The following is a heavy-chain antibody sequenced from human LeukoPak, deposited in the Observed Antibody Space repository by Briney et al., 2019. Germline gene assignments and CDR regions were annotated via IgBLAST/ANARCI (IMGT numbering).Heavy chain of an antibody. CDR1: GGSISSSTW. CDR2: IYYSGST. Sequence: PSETLSLTCVVSGGSISSSTWWTWVRQPPGKGLEWIGYIYYSGSTYYNPSLKSRVTISVDTSKNQFSLKLSSVTAADTAVYYCARVSIDGGYCSGGSCYTLFDYWGQGTLVTVSS. D-gene: IGHD2-15*01. CDR3: ARVSIDGGYCSGGSCYTLFDY. V-gene: IGHV4-30-4*01. J-gene: IGHJ4*02.